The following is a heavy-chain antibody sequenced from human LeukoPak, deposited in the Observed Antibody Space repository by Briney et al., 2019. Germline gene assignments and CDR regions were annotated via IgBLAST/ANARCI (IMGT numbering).Heavy chain of an antibody. J-gene: IGHJ4*02. D-gene: IGHD2-21*01. V-gene: IGHV3-30-3*01. CDR2: ISYDGSNK. Sequence: GGSLRLSCAASGFTFSSYAMHWVRQAPGKGLEWVAVISYDGSNKYYADSVKGRFTISRDNSKNTLYLQMNSLRAEDTAVYYCAKWRGDRGVDYWGQGTLVTVSS. CDR3: AKWRGDRGVDY. CDR1: GFTFSSYA.